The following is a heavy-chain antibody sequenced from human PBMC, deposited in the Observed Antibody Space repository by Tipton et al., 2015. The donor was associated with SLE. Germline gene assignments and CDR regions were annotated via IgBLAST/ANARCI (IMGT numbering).Heavy chain of an antibody. CDR3: AKCPRGEYDAFDI. CDR2: IYSGGST. D-gene: IGHD2/OR15-2a*01. CDR1: GFTFSSYA. Sequence: GSLRLSCAASGFTFSSYAMSWVRQAPGKGLEWVSVIYSGGSTYYADSVKGRFTISRDNSKNTLYLQMNSLRAEDTAVYYCAKCPRGEYDAFDIWGQGTMVTVSS. J-gene: IGHJ3*02. V-gene: IGHV3-23*03.